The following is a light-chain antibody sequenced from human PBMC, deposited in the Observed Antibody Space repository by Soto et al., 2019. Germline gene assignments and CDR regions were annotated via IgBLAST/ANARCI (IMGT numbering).Light chain of an antibody. V-gene: IGKV1-39*01. Sequence: DIQMTQSPSSLSASVGDGVTITCRASQSISSYLNWYQQKPGKAPKLLIYAASSLQSGVPSRFSGSGSGTDFTLTISSPQPEDFATYSCQQSYTTPRTFGQGTRVEIK. CDR2: AAS. J-gene: IGKJ1*01. CDR1: QSISSY. CDR3: QQSYTTPRT.